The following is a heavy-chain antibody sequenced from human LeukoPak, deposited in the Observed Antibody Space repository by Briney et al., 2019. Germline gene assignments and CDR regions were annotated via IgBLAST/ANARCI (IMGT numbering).Heavy chain of an antibody. CDR2: IYPGDSST. CDR1: GYTFSNFW. D-gene: IGHD2-15*01. J-gene: IGHJ5*02. Sequence: GESLKISCKASGYTFSNFWIGWVRQMPGKGLEWMGIIYPGDSSTKYSPSFQGRVAISTDASINTAFLQVNNLEASDTAIYYCARHSGVEVVRIVDPWGQGTPVTVSS. V-gene: IGHV5-51*01. CDR3: ARHSGVEVVRIVDP.